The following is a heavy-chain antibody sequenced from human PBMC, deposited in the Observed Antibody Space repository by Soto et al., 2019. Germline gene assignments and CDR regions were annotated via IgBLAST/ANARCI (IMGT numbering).Heavy chain of an antibody. CDR1: GFTVSSNY. J-gene: IGHJ4*02. CDR3: ARGIAVAGSYFDY. D-gene: IGHD6-19*01. CDR2: IYSSGTT. V-gene: IGHV3-53*01. Sequence: EVQLVESGGGLIQPGGSLRLSCAASGFTVSSNYMSWVRQAPGKGLEWVSIIYSSGTTYYADSVKGRFTISRDNSKNTLYLQMNSLRAEDTAMYYCARGIAVAGSYFDYWGQGTLVTVSS.